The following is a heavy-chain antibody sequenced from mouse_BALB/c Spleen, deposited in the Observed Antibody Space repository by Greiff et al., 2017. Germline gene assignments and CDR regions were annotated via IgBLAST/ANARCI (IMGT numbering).Heavy chain of an antibody. J-gene: IGHJ3*01. Sequence: QVQLKQSGAELAKPGASVKMSCKASGYTFTSYWMHWVNQRPGQGLEWIGYINPSTGYTEYNQKFKDKATLTADKSSSTAYMQLSSLTSEDSAVYYCARAAIYYYGSSYGRFAYWGQGTLVTVSA. D-gene: IGHD1-1*01. CDR2: INPSTGYT. CDR3: ARAAIYYYGSSYGRFAY. V-gene: IGHV1-7*01. CDR1: GYTFTSYW.